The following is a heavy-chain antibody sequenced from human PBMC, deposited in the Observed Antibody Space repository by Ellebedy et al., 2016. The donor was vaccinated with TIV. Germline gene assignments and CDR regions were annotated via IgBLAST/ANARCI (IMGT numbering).Heavy chain of an antibody. J-gene: IGHJ3*01. CDR3: NTGWAYDD. Sequence: GGSLRLXXEASGLIVTLASMTWVRQAPGKGLEWVGRIQSRSEGGTVAYAAPVQGRFIISRDESENKLFLQMYSLRTEDTGVYYCNTGWAYDDWGQGTRVTVSS. CDR2: IQSRSEGGTV. CDR1: GLIVTLAS. V-gene: IGHV3-15*05.